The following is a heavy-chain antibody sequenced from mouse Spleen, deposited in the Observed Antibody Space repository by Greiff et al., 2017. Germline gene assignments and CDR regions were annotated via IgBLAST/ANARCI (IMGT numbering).Heavy chain of an antibody. CDR1: GFTSSSYG. CDR3: ARHADGNYAMDY. CDR2: ISGGGSYT. J-gene: IGHJ4*01. Sequence: EVKLVESGGGLVKPGGSLKLSCAASGFTSSSYGMSWVRQTPEKRLEWVATISGGGSYTYYPDSVKGRFTISRDNAKNNLYLQMSSLRSEDTALYYCARHADGNYAMDYWGQGTSVTVSS. V-gene: IGHV5-9-2*01. D-gene: IGHD2-1*01.